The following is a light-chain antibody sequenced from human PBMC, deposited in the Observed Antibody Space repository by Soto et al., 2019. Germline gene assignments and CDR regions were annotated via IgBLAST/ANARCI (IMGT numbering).Light chain of an antibody. J-gene: IGLJ1*01. V-gene: IGLV7-46*01. CDR2: DTS. CDR3: SSYTSTSTPLV. CDR1: TGAVTSGHY. Sequence: QAVVTQEPSLTVSPGGTVTLTCGSSTGAVTSGHYPHWFQQKPGQAPTTLLYDTSNKHSWTPARFSGSLLGGKAALTLSGAQPEDEADYYCSSYTSTSTPLVFGTGTKLTVL.